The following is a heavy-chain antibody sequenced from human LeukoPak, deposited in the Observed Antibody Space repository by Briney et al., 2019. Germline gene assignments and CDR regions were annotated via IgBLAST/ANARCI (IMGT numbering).Heavy chain of an antibody. D-gene: IGHD3-22*01. CDR3: ARSEGSSSGYYYRYYYYYYMDV. CDR2: ISAYNGNT. Sequence: GASVKVSCKASGYTFTSYGISWVRQAPGQGLEWMGWISAYNGNTNYAQKLQGRVTMTTDTPTSTAYMELRSLRSDDTAVYYCARSEGSSSGYYYRYYYYYYMDVWGKGTTVTVSS. J-gene: IGHJ6*03. CDR1: GYTFTSYG. V-gene: IGHV1-18*01.